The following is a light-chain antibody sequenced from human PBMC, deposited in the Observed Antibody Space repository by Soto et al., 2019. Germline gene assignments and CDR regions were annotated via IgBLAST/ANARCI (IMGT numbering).Light chain of an antibody. V-gene: IGKV1-39*01. CDR2: GAS. CDR1: QSISYY. CDR3: QRTYRSPRT. J-gene: IGKJ1*01. Sequence: DIQMTQSPSSLSASVGDRVTITCRASQSISYYLNWFQQKPGKAPKLLIYGASYLESGVPSRFSGSGSGTNFTLTISCLQPEDFATYYCQRTYRSPRTFGQGTKVEIK.